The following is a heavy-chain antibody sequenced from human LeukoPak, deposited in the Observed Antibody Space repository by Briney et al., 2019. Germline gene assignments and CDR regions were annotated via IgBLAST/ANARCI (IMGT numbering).Heavy chain of an antibody. D-gene: IGHD6-19*01. CDR2: IYYDGST. CDR1: GDSISTTDYY. CDR3: ARDSSGWQYAFDY. Sequence: SETLSLTCTVSGDSISTTDYYWAWIRQPPGKGLEWIGSIYYDGSTYYTPSLKSRVTISVDTSKNQFSLKVSSVTAADTAVYYCARDSSGWQYAFDYWGQGTLVTVSS. V-gene: IGHV4-39*01. J-gene: IGHJ4*02.